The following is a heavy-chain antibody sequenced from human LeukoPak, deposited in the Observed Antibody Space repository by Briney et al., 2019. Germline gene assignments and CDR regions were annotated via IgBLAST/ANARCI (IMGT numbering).Heavy chain of an antibody. CDR1: GFTFSNYA. D-gene: IGHD6-19*01. J-gene: IGHJ4*02. CDR2: IGGSGDRT. CDR3: AKDLHVSSDWYYFDY. Sequence: PGGSLRLSCAASGFTFSNYAMTWVRQAPGKGLEWVSAIGGSGDRTYYAASVKGRFTISRDNSKSTLYLQMNSLRAEDTAVYYCAKDLHVSSDWYYFDYWGQGTLVTVSS. V-gene: IGHV3-23*01.